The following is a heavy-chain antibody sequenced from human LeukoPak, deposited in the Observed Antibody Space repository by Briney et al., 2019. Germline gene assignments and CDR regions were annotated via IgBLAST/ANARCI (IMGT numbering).Heavy chain of an antibody. V-gene: IGHV1-18*01. CDR2: ISAYNGKT. CDR1: GYTFTTYG. CDR3: AREGKFYDILTGYSTAANWFDP. Sequence: GASVKVSCKASGYTFTTYGLSWVRQAPGQGIEWMGWISAYNGKTSYAQKFQGRVTMTTDTSTSTAYMELRSLSSDDTAMYYCAREGKFYDILTGYSTAANWFDPWDQGTLVTVSS. D-gene: IGHD3-9*01. J-gene: IGHJ5*02.